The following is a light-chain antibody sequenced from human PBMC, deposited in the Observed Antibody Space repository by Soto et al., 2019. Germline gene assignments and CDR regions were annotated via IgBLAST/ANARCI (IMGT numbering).Light chain of an antibody. CDR3: SSYAGSNTLV. J-gene: IGLJ2*01. Sequence: QSALTHPASVSGSPGQSITNSCTGTSSDVGSYNFVSWYQQHPGKAPKLMIYEVTKRPSGVSSRFSGSKSGNTASLTMSGLQAADEADYYCSSYAGSNTLVFGGGTKLTVL. CDR1: SSDVGSYNF. V-gene: IGLV2-23*02. CDR2: EVT.